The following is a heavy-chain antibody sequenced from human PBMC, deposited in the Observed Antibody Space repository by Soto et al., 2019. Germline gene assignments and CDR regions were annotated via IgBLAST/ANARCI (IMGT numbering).Heavy chain of an antibody. CDR3: AIITIFGVVNLYYYMDV. CDR1: GGTFSSYT. CDR2: IIPILGIA. Sequence: ASVKVSCKASGGTFSSYTISWVRQAPGQGLEWMGRIIPILGIANYAQKFQGRVMITADKSTSTAYMELSSLRSEDTAVYYCAIITIFGVVNLYYYMDVWGKGTTVTVSS. V-gene: IGHV1-69*02. J-gene: IGHJ6*03. D-gene: IGHD3-3*01.